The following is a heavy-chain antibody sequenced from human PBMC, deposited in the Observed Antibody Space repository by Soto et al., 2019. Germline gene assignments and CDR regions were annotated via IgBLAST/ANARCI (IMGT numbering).Heavy chain of an antibody. J-gene: IGHJ4*02. CDR1: GFTFSSYG. V-gene: IGHV3-30*18. Sequence: LRLSCAASGFTFSSYGMHWVRQAPGKGLEWVAVISYDGSNKYYADSVKGRFTISRDNSKNTLYLQMNSLRAEDTAVYYCAKEGRWELLRPHFDYWGQGTLVTVSS. CDR3: AKEGRWELLRPHFDY. CDR2: ISYDGSNK. D-gene: IGHD1-26*01.